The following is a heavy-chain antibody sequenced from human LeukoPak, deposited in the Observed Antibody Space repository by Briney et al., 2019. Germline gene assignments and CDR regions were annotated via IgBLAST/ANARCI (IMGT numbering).Heavy chain of an antibody. D-gene: IGHD2-2*01. CDR3: ARVVRSKSDYYYYYYYMDV. CDR2: INHSGST. CDR1: GGSFSGYY. V-gene: IGHV4-34*01. J-gene: IGHJ6*03. Sequence: SETLSLTCAVYGGSFSGYYWSWIRQPPGKGLEWIGEINHSGSTNYNPSLKSRVTISVDTSKNQFSLRLSSVTAADTAVYYCARVVRSKSDYYYYYYYMDVWGKGTTVTVSS.